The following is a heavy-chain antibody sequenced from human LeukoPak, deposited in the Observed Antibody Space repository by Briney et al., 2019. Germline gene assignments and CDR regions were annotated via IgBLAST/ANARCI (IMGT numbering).Heavy chain of an antibody. CDR1: GFTFSSYA. J-gene: IGHJ4*02. CDR2: ISYDGSNK. CDR3: ARGSPQYSSS. V-gene: IGHV3-30*04. Sequence: QAGGSLRLSCAASGFTFSSYAMHWVRRAPGKGLEWVAVISYDGSNKYYADSVKGRFTISRDNSKNTLYLQMNSLRAEDTAVYYCARGSPQYSSSWGQGTLVTVSS. D-gene: IGHD6-13*01.